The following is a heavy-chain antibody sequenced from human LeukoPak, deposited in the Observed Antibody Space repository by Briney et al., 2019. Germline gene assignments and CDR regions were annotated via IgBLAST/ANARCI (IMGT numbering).Heavy chain of an antibody. CDR3: ARGRGAD. Sequence: GGSLRLSCEASGFTDSRDFMGWLRQAPGKGLEWVSIIHSGGTTFYADSVKGRFTTSRDNFKDTLNLQMNSLRAEDTAVYYCARGRGADWGQGTLVTVSS. CDR1: GFTDSRDF. V-gene: IGHV3-53*01. CDR2: IHSGGTT. D-gene: IGHD4/OR15-4a*01. J-gene: IGHJ4*02.